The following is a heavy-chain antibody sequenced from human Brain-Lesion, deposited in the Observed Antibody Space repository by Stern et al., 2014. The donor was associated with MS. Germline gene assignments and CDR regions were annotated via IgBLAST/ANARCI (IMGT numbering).Heavy chain of an antibody. D-gene: IGHD2-2*01. CDR2: INPDSGGT. CDR1: GNSFTHFY. V-gene: IGHV1-2*04. Sequence: VQLVQSGAEVQKPGASVRVSCEGSGNSFTHFYIHWVRQAPGQGLSWMGWINPDSGGTKFAQKFQGWVTITRDTSMTTAYMEVTSLTSDDTAVYYCARGGRYYADYWGQGTLVTVSS. CDR3: ARGGRYYADY. J-gene: IGHJ4*02.